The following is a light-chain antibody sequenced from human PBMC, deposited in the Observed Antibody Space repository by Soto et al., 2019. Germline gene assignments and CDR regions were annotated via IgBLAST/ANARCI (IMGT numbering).Light chain of an antibody. CDR1: QSVSNN. Sequence: ILMTQSPATLSVSPGERATLSCRASQSVSNNLAWYQQKPGQAPRLLIYDASTRATGIPASFSGSGSGTEFTLTISGLQSEDFAVYYCQQYNNWPPWTFGKGTKVEIK. CDR2: DAS. V-gene: IGKV3-15*01. CDR3: QQYNNWPPWT. J-gene: IGKJ1*01.